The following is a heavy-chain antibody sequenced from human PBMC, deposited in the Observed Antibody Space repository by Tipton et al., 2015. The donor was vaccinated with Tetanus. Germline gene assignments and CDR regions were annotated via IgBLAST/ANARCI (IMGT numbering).Heavy chain of an antibody. CDR2: IFYSGST. J-gene: IGHJ4*02. Sequence: TLSLTCTVSGGSVSSSTYYWVWIRQPPGKGLEWIGTIFYSGSTNYNPSLKSRVTISVDTSKNQFSLKLSSVTAADTAVYYCARVIYDILTGYHIDYWGQGTLVTVSS. CDR1: GGSVSSSTYY. V-gene: IGHV4-39*07. D-gene: IGHD3-9*01. CDR3: ARVIYDILTGYHIDY.